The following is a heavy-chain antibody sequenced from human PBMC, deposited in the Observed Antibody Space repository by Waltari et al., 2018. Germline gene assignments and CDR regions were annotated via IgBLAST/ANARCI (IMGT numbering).Heavy chain of an antibody. V-gene: IGHV3-33*01. J-gene: IGHJ4*02. D-gene: IGHD4-17*01. CDR2: IWFDGSNK. Sequence: QVQLVESGGGVVQPGRSLRLSCAASGFTFSPYGMHWVRQSPGKGLEWVGVIWFDGSNKYYADSLKGRFTISRDNSRNTLYLQMNGLRAEDTAVYFCARRGKNGDYGPLPDYWGQGTLVTVSS. CDR1: GFTFSPYG. CDR3: ARRGKNGDYGPLPDY.